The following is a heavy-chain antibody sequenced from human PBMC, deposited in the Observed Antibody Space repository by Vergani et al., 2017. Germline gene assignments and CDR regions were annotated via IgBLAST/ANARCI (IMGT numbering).Heavy chain of an antibody. CDR1: GYSISSGYY. CDR3: AAIYCYLDY. CDR2: IYPSGST. Sequence: QVQLQESGPGLVKTSETLSLTCTVSGYSISSGYYWGWIRQPPGKGLEWIGSIYPSGSTYYNQSLKIRVTIAVDRSKNQFSLTLSSVTAADTAVYYCAAIYCYLDYWAREPWSPSPQ. D-gene: IGHD2-15*01. J-gene: IGHJ4*02. V-gene: IGHV4-38-2*02.